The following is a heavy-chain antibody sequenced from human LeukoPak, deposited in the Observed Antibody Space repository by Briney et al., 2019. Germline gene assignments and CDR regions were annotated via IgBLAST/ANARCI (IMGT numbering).Heavy chain of an antibody. D-gene: IGHD3-10*01. V-gene: IGHV4-59*01. CDR3: ARDRGVRGVSFFDY. CDR1: GGSISSYY. CDR2: IYYSGST. Sequence: SETLSLTCTVSGGSISSYYWSWLRQPPGKGLEWIGYIYYSGSTNYNPSLKSRATISVDTSKNQFSLKLSSVAAADTAVYYCARDRGVRGVSFFDYWGQGTLVTVSS. J-gene: IGHJ4*02.